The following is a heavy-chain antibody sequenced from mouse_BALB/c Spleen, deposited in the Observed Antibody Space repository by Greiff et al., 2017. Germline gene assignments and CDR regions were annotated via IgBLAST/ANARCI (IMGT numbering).Heavy chain of an antibody. V-gene: IGHV5-6-3*01. CDR3: ARDDYGPYYFDY. CDR2: INSNGGST. D-gene: IGHD1-2*01. J-gene: IGHJ2*01. Sequence: EVKLVESGGGLVQPGGSLKLSCAASGFTFSSYGLSWVRQTPDKRLELVATINSNGGSTYYPDSVKGRFTISRDNAKNTLYLQMSSLKSEDTAMYYCARDDYGPYYFDYWGKGTTLTVSS. CDR1: GFTFSSYG.